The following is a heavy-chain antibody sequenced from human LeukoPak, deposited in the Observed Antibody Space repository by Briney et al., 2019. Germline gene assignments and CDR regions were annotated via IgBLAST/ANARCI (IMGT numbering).Heavy chain of an antibody. CDR3: ARDVRSNYGSHTMDV. D-gene: IGHD4-11*01. J-gene: IGHJ6*02. Sequence: ASVKVSCKTSGYTFTAYYMDWVRQAPGQGLEWMGWINPNSGGTNYAQHFQGRVTMTRDTSISTAYLELSRLTSDDTAVYYCARDVRSNYGSHTMDVWGRGTTVTVSS. V-gene: IGHV1-2*02. CDR1: GYTFTAYY. CDR2: INPNSGGT.